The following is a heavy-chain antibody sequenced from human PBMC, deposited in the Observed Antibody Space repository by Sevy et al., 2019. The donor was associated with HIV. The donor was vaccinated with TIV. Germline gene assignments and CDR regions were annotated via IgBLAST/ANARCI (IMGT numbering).Heavy chain of an antibody. Sequence: GGSLRLSCAASGFTVSTNYMSWVRQAPGKGLEWVSVIYSGGTTYHADSVKGRFTISRDKSKNTLYLQMNSLGAEDTAVYYCAREVGDGYNPRYYFDYWGQGTLVTVSS. J-gene: IGHJ4*02. D-gene: IGHD5-12*01. CDR3: AREVGDGYNPRYYFDY. CDR1: GFTVSTNY. CDR2: IYSGGTT. V-gene: IGHV3-53*01.